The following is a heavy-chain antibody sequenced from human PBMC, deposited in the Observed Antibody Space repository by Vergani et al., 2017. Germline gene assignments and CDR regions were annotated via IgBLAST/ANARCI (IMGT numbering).Heavy chain of an antibody. CDR3: VKVGGHSYGWQVFDF. Sequence: EVQLVESGGGLIQPGRSLRLSCATSGFTFDDYAIHWVRQAPGKGLEWVSGISWNSGIIGYADSMNGRLTISRDNAMKSVYLQMNSLRRDDTALYYCVKVGGHSYGWQVFDFWGQGTLVTVSS. J-gene: IGHJ4*02. CDR2: ISWNSGII. D-gene: IGHD5-18*01. V-gene: IGHV3-9*01. CDR1: GFTFDDYA.